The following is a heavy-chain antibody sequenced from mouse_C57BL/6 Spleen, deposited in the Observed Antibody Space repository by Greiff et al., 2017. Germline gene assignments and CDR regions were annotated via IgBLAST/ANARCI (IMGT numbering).Heavy chain of an antibody. CDR3: AREDDYDVGFAG. J-gene: IGHJ3*01. Sequence: QVQLQQSGPELVKPGASVKISCKASGYAFSSSWMNWVKQRPGKGLEWIGRIYPGDGDTNYNGKFKGKATLTADKSSSTAYMQLSSLTSEDSAVYFCAREDDYDVGFAGWGQVALVTVSA. CDR1: GYAFSSSW. CDR2: IYPGDGDT. D-gene: IGHD2-4*01. V-gene: IGHV1-82*01.